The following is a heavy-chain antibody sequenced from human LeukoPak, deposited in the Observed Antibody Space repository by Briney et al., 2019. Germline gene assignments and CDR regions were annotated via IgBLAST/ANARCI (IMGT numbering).Heavy chain of an antibody. D-gene: IGHD6-13*01. CDR1: GGSISSYY. CDR3: ARDLRTLYSSNWYVGAFDI. Sequence: SETLSLTCTVSGGSISSYYWSWIRQPAGKGLEWIGRIYTTGSTNYNPSLMGRVTMAVDTSKNLFSLKLNSVSAADTAVYYCARDLRTLYSSNWYVGAFDIWGQGTLVTVSS. J-gene: IGHJ3*02. V-gene: IGHV4-4*07. CDR2: IYTTGST.